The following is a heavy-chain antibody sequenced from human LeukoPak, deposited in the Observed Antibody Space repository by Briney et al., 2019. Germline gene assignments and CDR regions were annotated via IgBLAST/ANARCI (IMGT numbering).Heavy chain of an antibody. CDR1: GFTFSSYG. J-gene: IGHJ4*02. V-gene: IGHV3-30*02. CDR3: ARSMIVVATLDY. CDR2: IRYDGSNK. D-gene: IGHD3-22*01. Sequence: GGSLRLSCAASGFTFSSYGMHWVRQAPGKGLEWVAFIRYDGSNKYYADSVKGRFTISRDNSKNTLYLQMNSLRAEDTAVYYCARSMIVVATLDYWGQGTLVTVSS.